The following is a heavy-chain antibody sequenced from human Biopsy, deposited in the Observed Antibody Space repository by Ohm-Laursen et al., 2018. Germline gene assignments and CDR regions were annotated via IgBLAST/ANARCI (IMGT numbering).Heavy chain of an antibody. D-gene: IGHD2-2*01. CDR1: TGTFNSYG. J-gene: IGHJ4*02. V-gene: IGHV1-69*11. CDR2: IIPILRTT. CDR3: AREAVGYQLPCDD. Sequence: SVKVSCKVPTGTFNSYGIIWVRQAPGQGLEWMGRIIPILRTTAYAQTFLGRVTITADSPTSTVDMELTSLTSDDTAVYFCAREAVGYQLPCDDWGQGTLVTVSS.